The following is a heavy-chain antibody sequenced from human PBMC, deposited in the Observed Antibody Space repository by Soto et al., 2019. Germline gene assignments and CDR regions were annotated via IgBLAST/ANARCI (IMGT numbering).Heavy chain of an antibody. CDR1: GGSISTYY. J-gene: IGHJ3*02. CDR2: ISYLGKT. Sequence: QVQLQESVPGLVKPSETLSLTCTISGGSISTYYWSWIRQSPGKGLECIGYISYLGKTNYNPSLKSRVTISVDTPKNQFSLKLDSVTAADTAMYYCASEGAGRATINIWGPGTMVTVSS. V-gene: IGHV4-59*01. CDR3: ASEGAGRATINI. D-gene: IGHD2-21*01.